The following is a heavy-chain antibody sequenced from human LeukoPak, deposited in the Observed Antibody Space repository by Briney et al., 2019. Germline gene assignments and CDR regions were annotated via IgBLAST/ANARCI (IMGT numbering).Heavy chain of an antibody. V-gene: IGHV2-5*02. CDR3: AHLPPPEGKSGYYFFDY. Sequence: SGPTLVNPTQTLTLTCTFSGFSLSTIGVSVGWIRQPPGKALEWLTVIYWVDDKRYSPSLKSRLTITKDTSKNQVVLTMTNMDPVDTATYYCAHLPPPEGKSGYYFFDYWGQGILVTVSS. J-gene: IGHJ4*02. CDR1: GFSLSTIGVS. CDR2: IYWVDDK. D-gene: IGHD3-22*01.